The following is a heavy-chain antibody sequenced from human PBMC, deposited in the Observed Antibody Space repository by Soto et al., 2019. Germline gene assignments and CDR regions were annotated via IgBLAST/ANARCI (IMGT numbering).Heavy chain of an antibody. CDR2: INHSGST. J-gene: IGHJ5*02. Sequence: PSETLSLTCAVYGGSFSGYYWSWIRQPPGKGLEWIGEINHSGSTNYNPSLKSRVTISVDTSKNQLSLKLSSVTAADTAVYYCARTMITSGGVNWFDPWGQGTLVTVSS. V-gene: IGHV4-34*01. CDR1: GGSFSGYY. D-gene: IGHD3-16*01. CDR3: ARTMITSGGVNWFDP.